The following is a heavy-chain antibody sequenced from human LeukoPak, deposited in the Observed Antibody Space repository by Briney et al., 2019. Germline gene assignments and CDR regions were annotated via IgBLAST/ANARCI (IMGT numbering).Heavy chain of an antibody. J-gene: IGHJ6*02. CDR1: GYTFTSYD. CDR3: ARASGYSGYDYKKHYYYYYGMDV. Sequence: GASVKVSCKASGYTFTSYDINWVRQATGQGLEWMGWMNPNSGNTGYAKKFQGRVTMTRNTSISTAYMELSSLRSEDTAVYYCARASGYSGYDYKKHYYYYYGMDVWGQGTTVTVSS. CDR2: MNPNSGNT. D-gene: IGHD5-12*01. V-gene: IGHV1-8*01.